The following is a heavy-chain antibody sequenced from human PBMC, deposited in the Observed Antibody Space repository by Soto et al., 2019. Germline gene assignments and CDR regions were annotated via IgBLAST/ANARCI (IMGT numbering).Heavy chain of an antibody. Sequence: GGSLRLSCAASGFTFSNAWMSWVRQAPGKGLEWVGRIKSKTDGGTTDYAAPVKGRFTISRDDSKNTLYLQMNSLKTEDTAVYYCTTDTHCSGGSCSPDRYWFDPWGQGTRVTAPQ. D-gene: IGHD2-15*01. CDR2: IKSKTDGGTT. V-gene: IGHV3-15*01. CDR3: TTDTHCSGGSCSPDRYWFDP. CDR1: GFTFSNAW. J-gene: IGHJ5*02.